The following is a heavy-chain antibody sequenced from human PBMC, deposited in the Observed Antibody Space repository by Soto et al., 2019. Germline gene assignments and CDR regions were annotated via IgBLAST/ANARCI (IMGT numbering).Heavy chain of an antibody. J-gene: IGHJ5*02. V-gene: IGHV3-30*18. CDR1: GFTFRSSA. CDR2: ITYDGYSK. Sequence: QMQLVESGGGVVQPGRSLRLSCAASGFTFRSSAMHWVRQAPGKGLEWVAGITYDGYSKYYADSAKGRFTISRDNSKNTVFVQMNSLRADDTAVYYCAKDMFGGGVLTGYHVAWGQGTLVTVSS. D-gene: IGHD3-9*01. CDR3: AKDMFGGGVLTGYHVA.